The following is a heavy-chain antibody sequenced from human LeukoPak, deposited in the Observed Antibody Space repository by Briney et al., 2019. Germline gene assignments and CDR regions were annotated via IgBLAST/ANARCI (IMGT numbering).Heavy chain of an antibody. CDR1: GFTFDDYA. Sequence: GRSLRLSCAASGFTFDDYAMHWVRQAPGKGLEWVSGISWNSGSIGYADSVKGRFTISRDNAKNSLYLQMNSLRAEDTASYYCAKDIEGFGEDWAKAFDIWGQGTMVTVSS. CDR2: ISWNSGSI. D-gene: IGHD3-10*01. V-gene: IGHV3-9*01. J-gene: IGHJ3*02. CDR3: AKDIEGFGEDWAKAFDI.